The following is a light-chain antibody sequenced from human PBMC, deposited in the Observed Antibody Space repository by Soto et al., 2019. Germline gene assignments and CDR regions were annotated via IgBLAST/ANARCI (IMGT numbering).Light chain of an antibody. V-gene: IGKV3-20*01. CDR3: QQYGISPFT. CDR2: GIS. CDR1: QSVSNSY. J-gene: IGKJ4*01. Sequence: ESVLTQSPGTLSLSPGERATLSCRVSQSVSNSYFAWYQQKPGQAPRLLIYGISSRATGIPDRFSGSGSGTDFTLTISRLESEDSAVYYCQQYGISPFTFGGGTKVEI.